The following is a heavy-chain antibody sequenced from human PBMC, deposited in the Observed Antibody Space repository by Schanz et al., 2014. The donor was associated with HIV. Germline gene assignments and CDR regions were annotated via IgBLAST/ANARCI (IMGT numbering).Heavy chain of an antibody. Sequence: QLLESGGGLVQPGGSLRLSCTASGISVTGDWMSWVRQAPGRGLEWVAVIWYDGSNKYYADSVKGRFTISRDNSKNTLYLQMNSLRAEDTAIYYCAKTSITLGMDVWGQGTTVTVSS. CDR1: GISVTGDW. V-gene: IGHV3-33*08. CDR3: AKTSITLGMDV. CDR2: IWYDGSNK. J-gene: IGHJ6*02. D-gene: IGHD1-20*01.